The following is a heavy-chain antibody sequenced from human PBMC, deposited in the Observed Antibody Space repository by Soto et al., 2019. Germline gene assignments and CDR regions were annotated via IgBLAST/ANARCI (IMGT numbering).Heavy chain of an antibody. CDR2: LYYSGST. Sequence: QVQLQESGPGLVKPSQTLSLTCTVSGGSISSGGYYWSWIRQHPGKGLEWIGYLYYSGSTYYNPSLKRRVTISVDTSKNQFSLKLSSVTAADTAVYYCARDAGSGSYYNDHWYFDLWGRGTLVTVSS. J-gene: IGHJ2*01. V-gene: IGHV4-31*03. D-gene: IGHD3-10*01. CDR3: ARDAGSGSYYNDHWYFDL. CDR1: GGSISSGGYY.